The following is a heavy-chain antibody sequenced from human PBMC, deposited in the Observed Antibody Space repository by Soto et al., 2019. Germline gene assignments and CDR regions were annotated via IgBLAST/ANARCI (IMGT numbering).Heavy chain of an antibody. CDR1: GSTFSNYG. CDR2: IKQDGSEK. Sequence: PGGSLRLSCAASGSTFSNYGMSWVRQAPGKGLEWVAKIKQDGSEKYYVDSVKGRFTISRDNAKDSLYLQMNSLRAEDTAVYYCAKDSSGYPGGYFDYWGQGTLVTVS. J-gene: IGHJ4*02. D-gene: IGHD3-22*01. V-gene: IGHV3-7*05. CDR3: AKDSSGYPGGYFDY.